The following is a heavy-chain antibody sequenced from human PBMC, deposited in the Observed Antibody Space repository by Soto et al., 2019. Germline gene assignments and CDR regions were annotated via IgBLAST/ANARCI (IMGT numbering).Heavy chain of an antibody. J-gene: IGHJ6*02. CDR1: GFTFSSYD. CDR3: ARGGSWEGGRYYYYGMDV. D-gene: IGHD6-13*01. Sequence: LRLSCAASGFTFSSYDMHWVRQATGKGLEWISAIGTAGDTYYPGSVKGRFTISRENAKNSLYLQMNSLRAGDTAVYYCARGGSWEGGRYYYYGMDVWGQGTTVTVSS. CDR2: IGTAGDT. V-gene: IGHV3-13*01.